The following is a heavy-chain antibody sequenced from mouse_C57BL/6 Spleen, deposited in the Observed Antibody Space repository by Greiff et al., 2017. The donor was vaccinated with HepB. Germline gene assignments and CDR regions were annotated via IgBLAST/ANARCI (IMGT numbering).Heavy chain of an antibody. CDR3: KGITTVVAKDYAMDY. CDR1: GYTFTSYW. D-gene: IGHD1-1*01. J-gene: IGHJ4*01. Sequence: EVKLQQSGTVLARPGASVKMSCKTSGYTFTSYWMHWVKQRPGQGLEWIGAIYPGNSDTSYNQKFKGKAKLTAVTSASTAYMELSSLTNEDSAVYYCKGITTVVAKDYAMDYWGQGTSVTVSS. CDR2: IYPGNSDT. V-gene: IGHV1-5*01.